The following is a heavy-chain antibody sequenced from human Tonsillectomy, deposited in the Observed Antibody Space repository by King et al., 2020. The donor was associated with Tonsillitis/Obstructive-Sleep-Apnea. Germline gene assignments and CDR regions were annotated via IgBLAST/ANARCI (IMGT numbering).Heavy chain of an antibody. V-gene: IGHV4-34*12. J-gene: IGHJ4*02. D-gene: IGHD2-15*01. CDR2: IIHSGCA. CDR1: GVSLSGYS. CDR3: ARVVAALLYADY. Sequence: VQLQQWGAGLLKPSETLSLTCSVYGVSLSGYSWHWIRQAPGKGLDWIGQIIHSGCATDNPSLKSRVTISVETSKNQFSLKLVTVTAADTAVYYCARVVAALLYADYWGQGTQVTVSS.